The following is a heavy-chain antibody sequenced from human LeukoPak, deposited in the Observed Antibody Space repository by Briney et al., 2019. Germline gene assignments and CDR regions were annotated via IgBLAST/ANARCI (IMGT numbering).Heavy chain of an antibody. D-gene: IGHD3-10*01. J-gene: IGHJ4*02. V-gene: IGHV3-20*04. CDR1: GFTFDDYA. Sequence: GGSLRLSCAASGFTFDDYAMNWVRQAPGKGLEWVCGINWNGGSTGYADSVKGRFTIFRDNAKKSLYLQMNSLRVEDTALYYCARDSGWKALEYWGQGTLVTVSS. CDR3: ARDSGWKALEY. CDR2: INWNGGST.